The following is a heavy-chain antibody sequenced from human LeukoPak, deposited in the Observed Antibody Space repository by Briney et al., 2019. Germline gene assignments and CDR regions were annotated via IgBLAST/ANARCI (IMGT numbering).Heavy chain of an antibody. V-gene: IGHV1-18*01. D-gene: IGHD6-6*01. J-gene: IGHJ3*02. CDR1: GYTFTSYG. Sequence: ASVKVSCKASGYTFTSYGISWVRQAPGQGLEWMGWISAYNGNTNYAQKLQGRVTMTRDTSISTAYMELSRLRSDDTAVYYCARDPDSSSSGGGVGAFDIWGQGTMVTVSS. CDR2: ISAYNGNT. CDR3: ARDPDSSSSGGGVGAFDI.